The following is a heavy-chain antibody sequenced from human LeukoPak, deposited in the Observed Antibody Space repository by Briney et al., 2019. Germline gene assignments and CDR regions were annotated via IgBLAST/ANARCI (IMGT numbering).Heavy chain of an antibody. Sequence: ASVKVSCKASGYTFTSYGISWVRQAPGQGLEWMGWISAYNGNTNYAQKLQGRVTMTTDTSTSTAYMELRSLRSDDTAVYYCATIYDFWSGYYEGWFDPWGQGTLVTVSS. CDR3: ATIYDFWSGYYEGWFDP. CDR1: GYTFTSYG. V-gene: IGHV1-18*01. D-gene: IGHD3-3*01. CDR2: ISAYNGNT. J-gene: IGHJ5*02.